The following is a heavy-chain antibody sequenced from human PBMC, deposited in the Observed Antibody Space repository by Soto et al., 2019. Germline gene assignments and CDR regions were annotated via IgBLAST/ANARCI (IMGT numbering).Heavy chain of an antibody. Sequence: ASVKVSCKASGYTFTSYAMHWVRQAPGQRLEWMGWINAGNGNTKYSQKFQGRVTITRDTSASTAYMELSSLRSEDTAVYYCASGGYCSGGSCYSAFDIWGQGTMVTVSS. V-gene: IGHV1-3*01. D-gene: IGHD2-15*01. CDR3: ASGGYCSGGSCYSAFDI. CDR2: INAGNGNT. CDR1: GYTFTSYA. J-gene: IGHJ3*02.